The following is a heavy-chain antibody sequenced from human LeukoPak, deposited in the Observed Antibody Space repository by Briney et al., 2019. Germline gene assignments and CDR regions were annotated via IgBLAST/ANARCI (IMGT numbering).Heavy chain of an antibody. CDR1: GFTFSSYW. V-gene: IGHV3-7*01. Sequence: GGSLRLSCAASGFTFSSYWMSWVRQAPGKGLEWVANIKQGGSEKYYVDSVKGRFTISRDNAKNSLYLQMNSLRAEDTAVYYCARDNWNGGNWFDPWGQGTLVTVSS. CDR2: IKQGGSEK. D-gene: IGHD1-20*01. CDR3: ARDNWNGGNWFDP. J-gene: IGHJ5*02.